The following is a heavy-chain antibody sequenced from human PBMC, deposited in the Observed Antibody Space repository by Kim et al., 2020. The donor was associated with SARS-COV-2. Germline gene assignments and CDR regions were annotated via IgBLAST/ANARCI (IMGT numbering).Heavy chain of an antibody. D-gene: IGHD3-10*01. Sequence: ASVKVSCKASGYTFTGYYMHWVRQAPGQGLEWMGWINPNSGGTNYAQKFQGWVTMTRDTSISTAYMELSRLRSDDTAVYYCARDRMVRGVIIIRNYGMDVWGQRATVTVSS. CDR2: INPNSGGT. CDR3: ARDRMVRGVIIIRNYGMDV. V-gene: IGHV1-2*04. CDR1: GYTFTGYY. J-gene: IGHJ6*02.